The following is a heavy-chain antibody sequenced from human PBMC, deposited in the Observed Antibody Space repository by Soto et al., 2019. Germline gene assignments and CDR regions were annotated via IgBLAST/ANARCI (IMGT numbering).Heavy chain of an antibody. Sequence: QVRLQDSGPGLVNPSQTLSLICTVSGGSVISHDYDWSWIRQPPGKGREWIGYIFSRGTTFHCPSLKSRLTMSGATSNIQSSLRLSSVTAADTAVYYCARGGGIGVVLPFDYWGQGILVTVSS. V-gene: IGHV4-30-4*01. CDR3: ARGGGIGVVLPFDY. CDR2: IFSRGTT. D-gene: IGHD3-3*01. CDR1: GGSVISHDYD. J-gene: IGHJ4*02.